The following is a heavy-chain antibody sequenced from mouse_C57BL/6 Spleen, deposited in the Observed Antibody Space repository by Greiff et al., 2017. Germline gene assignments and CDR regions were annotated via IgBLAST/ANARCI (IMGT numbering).Heavy chain of an antibody. Sequence: EVQLVESVAELVRPGASVKLSCTASGFNIKNTYMHWVKQRPEQGLEWIGRIDPANGNTKYAPKFQGKATITADTSSNTAYLQLSSLTSEDTAIYYCASLTTVVATGAMDYWGQGTSVTVSS. D-gene: IGHD1-1*01. V-gene: IGHV14-3*01. CDR1: GFNIKNTY. J-gene: IGHJ4*01. CDR3: ASLTTVVATGAMDY. CDR2: IDPANGNT.